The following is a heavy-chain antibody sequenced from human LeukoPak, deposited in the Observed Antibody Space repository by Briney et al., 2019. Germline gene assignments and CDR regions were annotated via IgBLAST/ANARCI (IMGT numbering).Heavy chain of an antibody. CDR3: ERGQKAGSTLVRGVIVPTDH. J-gene: IGHJ4*02. CDR1: GYTFTGYY. D-gene: IGHD3-10*01. Sequence: ASVKVSLKASGYTFTGYYMHRVREAPGQGVGWGGGINPNSGGTNYAQKFQGRVNMTRDTYISTAYMELSRLRSDDTAVYYCERGQKAGSTLVRGVIVPTDHWGQGTLVTVSS. V-gene: IGHV1-2*02. CDR2: INPNSGGT.